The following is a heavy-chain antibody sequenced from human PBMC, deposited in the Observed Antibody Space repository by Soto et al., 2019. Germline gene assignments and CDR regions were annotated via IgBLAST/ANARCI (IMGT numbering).Heavy chain of an antibody. V-gene: IGHV6-1*01. CDR3: ARDQQKGGCGMDV. J-gene: IGHJ6*02. CDR1: GDSVSSNSVA. CDR2: TYYRSKWYN. Sequence: SQTLSLTCAISGDSVSSNSVAWNWIRRSPSRGLEWLGRTYYRSKWYNDYAVSVKGRITINPDTSKNQFSLQLNSVTPEDTAVYYCARDQQKGGCGMDVWGQGTTVTVSS. D-gene: IGHD3-16*01.